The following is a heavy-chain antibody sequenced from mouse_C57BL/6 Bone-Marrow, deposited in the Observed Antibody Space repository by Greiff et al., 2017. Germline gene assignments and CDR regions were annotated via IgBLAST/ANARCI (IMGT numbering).Heavy chain of an antibody. Sequence: VQLQQSGAELVRPGASVKLSCKASGYTFTDYYINWVKQRPGQGLEWIARIYPGSGNTYYNEKFKGKATLTAEKSSSTAYMQLSSLTSEDSAVYFCARYYDGSRYAMDYWGQGTSVTVSS. J-gene: IGHJ4*01. CDR1: GYTFTDYY. V-gene: IGHV1-76*01. D-gene: IGHD1-1*01. CDR3: ARYYDGSRYAMDY. CDR2: IYPGSGNT.